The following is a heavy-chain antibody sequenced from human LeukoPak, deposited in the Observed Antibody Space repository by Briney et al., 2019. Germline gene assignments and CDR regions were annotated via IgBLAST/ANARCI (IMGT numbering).Heavy chain of an antibody. J-gene: IGHJ3*02. V-gene: IGHV3-64D*06. Sequence: PGGSLRLSCSASGFTFSSYAMHWVRQAPGKGLEYVSAISSNGGSTYYADSVKGRFTISRDNPKNTLYLQMSSLRAEDTAVYYCVKGVATIVDAFDIWGQGTMVTVSS. CDR2: ISSNGGST. D-gene: IGHD5-12*01. CDR1: GFTFSSYA. CDR3: VKGVATIVDAFDI.